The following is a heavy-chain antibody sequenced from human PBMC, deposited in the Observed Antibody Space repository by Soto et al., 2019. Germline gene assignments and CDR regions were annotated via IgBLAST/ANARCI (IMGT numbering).Heavy chain of an antibody. D-gene: IGHD3-10*01. Sequence: PGEARKISWKGSGYSFTSYWIGWGRQMPGKGLEWMGIIYPGDSDTRYSPSFQGQVTISADKSISTAYLQWSSLKASDTAMYYCARHTLALWLGEPPRYGLAVWGQGTTVTVSS. J-gene: IGHJ6*01. CDR2: IYPGDSDT. V-gene: IGHV5-51*01. CDR1: GYSFTSYW. CDR3: ARHTLALWLGEPPRYGLAV.